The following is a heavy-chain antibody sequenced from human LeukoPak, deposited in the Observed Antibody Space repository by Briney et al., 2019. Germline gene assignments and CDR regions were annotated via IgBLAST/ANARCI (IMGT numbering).Heavy chain of an antibody. V-gene: IGHV4-30-2*01. J-gene: IGHJ4*02. CDR3: ARIGSGSYPH. Sequence: PSETLSLTCTVSGGSISSGGYYWSWIRQPPGKGLEWIGYIYHSGSTYYNPSLKSRVTISVDRSKNQFSLKLSSVTAADTAVYYCARIGSGSYPHWGQGTLVTVSS. CDR1: GGSISSGGYY. CDR2: IYHSGST. D-gene: IGHD3-10*01.